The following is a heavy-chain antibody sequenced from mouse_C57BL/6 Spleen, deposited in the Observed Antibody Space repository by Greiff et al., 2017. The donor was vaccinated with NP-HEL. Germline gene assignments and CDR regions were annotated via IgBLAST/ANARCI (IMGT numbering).Heavy chain of an antibody. CDR2: IDPSDSYT. J-gene: IGHJ2*01. CDR3: ARQGWGYFDY. CDR1: GYTFTSYW. Sequence: VQLQQSGAELVMPGASVKLSCKASGYTFTSYWMHWVKQRPGQGLEWIGEIDPSDSYTNYNQKFKGKSTLTVDKSSSTAYMQLSSLTSEDSAVYYCARQGWGYFDYWGQGTTLTVSS. V-gene: IGHV1-69*01. D-gene: IGHD3-3*01.